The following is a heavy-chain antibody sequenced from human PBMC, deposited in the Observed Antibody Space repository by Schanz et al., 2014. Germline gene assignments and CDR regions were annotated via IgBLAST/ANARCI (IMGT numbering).Heavy chain of an antibody. D-gene: IGHD6-13*01. CDR2: IWNNGVTK. Sequence: QAQLMESGGGVVQPGTSLILSCSVSGFSLNTYGIHWFRQPAGKGLEWVAVIWNNGVTKYYADSVKGRFTMSRDNSKNTLYLQMNSLRAEDTAVYYCAREEGWGIAAAGPKRYYYGMDVWGQGTTVTVSS. CDR1: GFSLNTYG. V-gene: IGHV3-33*01. CDR3: AREEGWGIAAAGPKRYYYGMDV. J-gene: IGHJ6*02.